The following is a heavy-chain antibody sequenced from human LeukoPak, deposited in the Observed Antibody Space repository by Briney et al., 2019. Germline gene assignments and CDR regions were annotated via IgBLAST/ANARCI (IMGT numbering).Heavy chain of an antibody. CDR2: INHSGST. Sequence: SETLSLTCAVYGGSFSGYYWSWIRQPPGKGLEWIGEINHSGSTNYNPSLKSRVTISVDTSKNQFSLKLSSVTAADTAVYYCARTGNRGWGAYYGMDVWGQGTTVTVSS. J-gene: IGHJ6*02. CDR1: GGSFSGYY. V-gene: IGHV4-34*01. D-gene: IGHD6-19*01. CDR3: ARTGNRGWGAYYGMDV.